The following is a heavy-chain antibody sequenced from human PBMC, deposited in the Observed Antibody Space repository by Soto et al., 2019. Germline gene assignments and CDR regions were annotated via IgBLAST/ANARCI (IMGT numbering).Heavy chain of an antibody. J-gene: IGHJ2*01. CDR1: GYTFTSYG. CDR2: ISAYNGNT. CDR3: ARRPLWFGELSSWYFDL. D-gene: IGHD3-10*01. Sequence: ASVKVSCKASGYTFTSYGISWVRQAPGQGLEWMGWISAYNGNTNYAQKLQGRVTMTTDTSTSTAYMELRSLRSDDTAVYYCARRPLWFGELSSWYFDLWGRGTLVTVSS. V-gene: IGHV1-18*01.